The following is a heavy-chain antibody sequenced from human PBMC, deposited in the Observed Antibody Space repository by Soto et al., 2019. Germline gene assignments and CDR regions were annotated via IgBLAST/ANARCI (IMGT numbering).Heavy chain of an antibody. CDR1: GFTFSNYA. D-gene: IGHD1-26*01. V-gene: IGHV3-48*02. Sequence: ESGGGLVQPGGSLRVSCAASGFTFSNYAMNWVRQAPGKGLEWVSYISIGSGSIFYADSVKGRFTISRDDAKNSLYLQMNTLRDEDTAVYYCVRDYRWAVDFWGQGTMVTVSS. J-gene: IGHJ3*01. CDR3: VRDYRWAVDF. CDR2: ISIGSGSI.